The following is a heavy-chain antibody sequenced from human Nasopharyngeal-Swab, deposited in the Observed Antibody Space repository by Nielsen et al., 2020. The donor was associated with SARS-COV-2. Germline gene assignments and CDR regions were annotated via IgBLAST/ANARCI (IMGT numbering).Heavy chain of an antibody. D-gene: IGHD2/OR15-2a*01. J-gene: IGHJ4*02. CDR3: AKDLRGPYFF. CDR1: GYSFRTYG. Sequence: GGSLRPSCVASGYSFRTYGMSWVRQAPGKGLEWVAAIVGSGDLSGSGGNTYYADSVKGRFTISRDNSKNTLSLQMNSLRAEDTAVYYCAKDLRGPYFFWGQGTLVTVSS. CDR2: IVGSGDLSGSGGNT. V-gene: IGHV3-23*01.